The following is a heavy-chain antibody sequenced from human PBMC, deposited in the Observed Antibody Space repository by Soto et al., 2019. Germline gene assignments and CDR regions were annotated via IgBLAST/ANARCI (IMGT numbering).Heavy chain of an antibody. Sequence: EVQLVESGGGLVQPGGSLKLSCAASGFTFSGSAMHWVRQASGKGLEWVGRIRSKANSYATAYAASVKGRFTISRDDSKKTAYLQMNRLKTEDTAVYYCTRDTSSDYDILTGYYRPFDYWGQGTLVTVSS. CDR1: GFTFSGSA. CDR2: IRSKANSYAT. D-gene: IGHD3-9*01. V-gene: IGHV3-73*01. CDR3: TRDTSSDYDILTGYYRPFDY. J-gene: IGHJ4*02.